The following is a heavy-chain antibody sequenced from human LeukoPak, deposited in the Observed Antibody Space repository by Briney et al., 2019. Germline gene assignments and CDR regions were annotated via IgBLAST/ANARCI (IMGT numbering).Heavy chain of an antibody. CDR2: INSGGSST. CDR3: ARVRDGYNLHWYFDL. CDR1: GFTFSSYW. Sequence: GGSLRLSCAASGFTFSSYWMHWVRQAPGKGLVWVSRINSGGSSTSYADSVKGRFTISRDNAKNTLYLQMNSLRAEDTAVYYCARVRDGYNLHWYFDLWGRGTLVTVSS. D-gene: IGHD5-24*01. J-gene: IGHJ2*01. V-gene: IGHV3-74*01.